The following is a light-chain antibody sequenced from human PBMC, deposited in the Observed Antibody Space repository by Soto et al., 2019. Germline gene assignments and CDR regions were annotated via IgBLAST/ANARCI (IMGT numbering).Light chain of an antibody. Sequence: DIQMTQSPSSLSVSVGDRVTIACQASRYIGNYLNWYQQKPGKAPKLLINDASSLEMGVPSRFSGCGSETDFSVTSSSLQAEDISSYYCQRYHSLSITFGQGTRLDI. J-gene: IGKJ5*01. CDR3: QRYHSLSIT. CDR2: DAS. V-gene: IGKV1-33*01. CDR1: RYIGNY.